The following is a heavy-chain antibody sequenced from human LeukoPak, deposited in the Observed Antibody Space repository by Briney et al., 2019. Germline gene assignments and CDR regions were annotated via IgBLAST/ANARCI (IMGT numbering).Heavy chain of an antibody. Sequence: WASVKVSCKASGYTFTGYYMHWVRQAPGQGLEWMGWINPKSGGTNYAQKFQGRVTTTRDTSISTAYMELSRLRSDDTAVYYCASISHYDSSGYYYPAYWGQGTLVTVSS. CDR2: INPKSGGT. V-gene: IGHV1-2*02. J-gene: IGHJ4*02. CDR1: GYTFTGYY. D-gene: IGHD3-22*01. CDR3: ASISHYDSSGYYYPAY.